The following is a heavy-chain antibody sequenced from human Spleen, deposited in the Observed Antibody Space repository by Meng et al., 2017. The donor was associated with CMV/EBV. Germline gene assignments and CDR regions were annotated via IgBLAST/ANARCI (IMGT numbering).Heavy chain of an antibody. V-gene: IGHV3-30*04. Sequence: GESLKISCAASGFTFTTFSVHWVRQAPGKGLEWVADISYDGNDKYYADSVKGRFTISRDNTKNSLYLQMNTLRAEDTAVYYCARDHSRSSPFFDYATDVWGQGTTVTVSS. CDR1: GFTFTTFS. D-gene: IGHD6-6*01. CDR3: ARDHSRSSPFFDYATDV. J-gene: IGHJ6*02. CDR2: ISYDGNDK.